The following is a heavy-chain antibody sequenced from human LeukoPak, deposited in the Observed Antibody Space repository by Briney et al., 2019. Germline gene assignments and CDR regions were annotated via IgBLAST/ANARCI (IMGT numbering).Heavy chain of an antibody. CDR2: ISIDGGRT. Sequence: GGSLRLSCAASGFTFSSYAMSWVRQAPGKGPEWVSTISIDGGRTYYADSVKGRFTVSRDTSKNTLYLQMNSLRAEDTAVYYCTRKGIGSSRYQNMDVWGKGTTVTVSS. CDR3: TRKGIGSSRYQNMDV. D-gene: IGHD6-25*01. J-gene: IGHJ6*03. V-gene: IGHV3-23*01. CDR1: GFTFSSYA.